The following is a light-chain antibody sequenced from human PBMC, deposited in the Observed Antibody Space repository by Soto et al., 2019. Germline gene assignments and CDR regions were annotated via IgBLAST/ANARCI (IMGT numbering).Light chain of an antibody. J-gene: IGKJ1*01. CDR2: KAS. Sequence: DIQMTQSHSTLSASVGDRVTITCRASQSISSWLAWYQQKPGKAPKLLIYKASSLESGVPSRLSGSGSGTEFTLTISSLQPDDFSTYYCHQYNSYSPTFGQGTKVEI. CDR3: HQYNSYSPT. CDR1: QSISSW. V-gene: IGKV1-5*03.